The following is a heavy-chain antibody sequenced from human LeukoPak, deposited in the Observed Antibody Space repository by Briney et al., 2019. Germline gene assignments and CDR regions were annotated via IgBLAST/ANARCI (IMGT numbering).Heavy chain of an antibody. D-gene: IGHD4-17*01. CDR2: INPSGGST. CDR1: GYTFTSYY. CDR3: ARAYGDHRYYYYYMDV. J-gene: IGHJ6*03. Sequence: ASVKVSCKASGYTFTSYYMHWVRQAPGQGLEWMGIINPSGGSTSYAQKFQGRVTMTRDTSTSTVYMELSSLRSEDTAVYYCARAYGDHRYYYYYMDVWGKGTTVTISS. V-gene: IGHV1-46*01.